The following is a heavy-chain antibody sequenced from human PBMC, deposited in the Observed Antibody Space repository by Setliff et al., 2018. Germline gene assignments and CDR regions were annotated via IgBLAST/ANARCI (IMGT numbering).Heavy chain of an antibody. Sequence: GASVKVSCKASGDTSTTYAIHWVRQAPGQGLEWMGWINAGNGNIRYSQNFQGRVTITRDTSASTAYMELSSLTSEDTAIYYCARGDVYSGSYYHFGYWGQGTLVTVSS. CDR3: ARGDVYSGSYYHFGY. CDR2: INAGNGNI. D-gene: IGHD1-26*01. V-gene: IGHV1-3*01. J-gene: IGHJ4*02. CDR1: GDTSTTYA.